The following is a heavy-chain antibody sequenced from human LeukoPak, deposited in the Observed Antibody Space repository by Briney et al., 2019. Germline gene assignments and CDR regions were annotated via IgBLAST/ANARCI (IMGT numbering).Heavy chain of an antibody. CDR2: VFYSGSI. CDR3: ARLTSGTHPNFDY. CDR1: GGSISSYY. D-gene: IGHD3-10*01. Sequence: SETLSLTCTVSGGSISSYYWSWIRQPPRKGLEWIGYVFYSGSINYNPSLKSRVTISIDASKNQFSLKLSSVTAADTAVYYCARLTSGTHPNFDYWGQGTLVTVSS. J-gene: IGHJ4*02. V-gene: IGHV4-59*08.